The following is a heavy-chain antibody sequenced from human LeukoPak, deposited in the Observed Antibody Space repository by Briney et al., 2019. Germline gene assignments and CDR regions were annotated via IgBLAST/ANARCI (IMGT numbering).Heavy chain of an antibody. CDR3: AKDSRAIVGATSGY. V-gene: IGHV3-23*01. CDR2: ISGSGGST. D-gene: IGHD1-26*01. J-gene: IGHJ4*02. CDR1: GFTFSSYA. Sequence: GGSLRLSCAASGFTFSSYAMSWVRQAPGKGLEWVSAISGSGGSTYYADSVKGRFTISRDNSKDTLYLQMNGLRAEDTAVYYCAKDSRAIVGATSGYWGQGTLVTVSS.